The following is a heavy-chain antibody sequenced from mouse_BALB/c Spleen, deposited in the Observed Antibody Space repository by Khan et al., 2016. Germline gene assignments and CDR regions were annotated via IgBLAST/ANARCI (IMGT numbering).Heavy chain of an antibody. D-gene: IGHD1-1*01. J-gene: IGHJ4*01. V-gene: IGHV9-1*02. CDR2: INTYTGEP. CDR1: GYTFTNYG. Sequence: QIQLVQSGPELKKPGESVKISCKASGYTFTNYGMNWVKQAPGKGLKWMGWINTYTGEPTYADDFKGRFAFSLETSASTAYLQINNLKNEDMATYFCARSYYGIAMDYWGEGTSVTVSS. CDR3: ARSYYGIAMDY.